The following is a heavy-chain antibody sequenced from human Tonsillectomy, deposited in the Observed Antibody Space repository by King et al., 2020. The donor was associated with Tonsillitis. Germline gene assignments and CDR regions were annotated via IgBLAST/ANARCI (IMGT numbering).Heavy chain of an antibody. D-gene: IGHD2-8*01. CDR2: ISAYNGNT. CDR3: AREGYCTNGVCYTDYYYMDV. J-gene: IGHJ6*03. CDR1: GYTFTSYG. Sequence: QLVQSGAEVKKPGASVTVSCQASGYTFTSYGIRWVRQAPGQGLEWMGWISAYNGNTNYAQKLQGRVTMTTDTSTSTAYMELRCLRSDDTAVYYCAREGYCTNGVCYTDYYYMDVWGKGTTVTVSS. V-gene: IGHV1-18*01.